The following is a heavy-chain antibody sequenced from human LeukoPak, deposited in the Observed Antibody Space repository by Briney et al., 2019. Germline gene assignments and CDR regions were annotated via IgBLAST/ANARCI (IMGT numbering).Heavy chain of an antibody. D-gene: IGHD3-3*01. V-gene: IGHV4-59*11. CDR1: GGSISSHY. J-gene: IGHJ5*02. CDR3: ARAQFHVSYYDFWSGNNWFDP. Sequence: SETLSLTCTVSGGSISSHYWSWIRQPPGKGLEWIGYIYYSGSTNYNPSLKSRVTISVDTSKNQFSLKLSSVTAADTAVYYCARAQFHVSYYDFWSGNNWFDPWGQGTLVTVSS. CDR2: IYYSGST.